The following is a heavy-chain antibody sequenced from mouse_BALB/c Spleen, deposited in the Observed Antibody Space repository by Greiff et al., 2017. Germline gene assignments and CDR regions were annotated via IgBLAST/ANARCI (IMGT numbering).Heavy chain of an antibody. Sequence: EVKLVESGGGLVKPGGSLKLSCAASGFTFSSYTMSWVRQTPEKRLEWVATISSGGSYTYYPDSVKGRFTISRDNAKNTLYLQMSSLKSEDTAMYYCTREGRLGAMDYWGQGTSVTVSS. J-gene: IGHJ4*01. V-gene: IGHV5-6-4*01. CDR1: GFTFSSYT. CDR3: TREGRLGAMDY. CDR2: ISSGGSYT. D-gene: IGHD3-3*01.